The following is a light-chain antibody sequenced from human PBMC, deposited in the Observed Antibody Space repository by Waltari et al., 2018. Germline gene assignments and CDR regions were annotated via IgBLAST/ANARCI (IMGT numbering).Light chain of an antibody. CDR3: HKYYNTPQT. CDR1: QSILYSSNSNTKNY. V-gene: IGKV4-1*01. J-gene: IGKJ1*01. CDR2: WAS. Sequence: DIVMTQSPDSLAVSLGERATINCKSSQSILYSSNSNTKNYLAWYQQKPGQPPKLLIYWASTRESGVPDRFSGSGSGTDFTLTINSLQAEDVAVYYCHKYYNTPQTFGQGTKVEIK.